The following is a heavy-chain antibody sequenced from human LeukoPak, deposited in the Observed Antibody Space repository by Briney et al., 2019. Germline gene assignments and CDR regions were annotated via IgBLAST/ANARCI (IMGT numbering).Heavy chain of an antibody. D-gene: IGHD3-22*01. CDR2: IYHSGST. CDR1: GYSISSGYY. CDR3: ARGVTMIGRLRFDP. J-gene: IGHJ5*02. V-gene: IGHV4-38-2*02. Sequence: SETLSLTRTVSGYSISSGYYCGWIRQPPGKGLEWIGSIYHSGSTYYNPSLKSRATISVDTSKNQFSLKLSSVTAADTAVYFCARGVTMIGRLRFDPWGQGTLVTVSS.